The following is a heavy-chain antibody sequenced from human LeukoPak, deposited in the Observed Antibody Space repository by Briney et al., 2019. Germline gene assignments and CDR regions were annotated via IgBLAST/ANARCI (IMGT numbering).Heavy chain of an antibody. CDR2: IYYSGST. CDR3: ARQWEYFDY. D-gene: IGHD1-26*01. CDR1: GGSISSYY. Sequence: TSETLSLTCTVSGGSISSYYWSWIRQPPGKGLEWIGYIYYSGSTNYNPSLKSRVTISVDTPKNQFSLKLSSVTAADTAVYYCARQWEYFDYWGQGTLVTVSS. V-gene: IGHV4-59*08. J-gene: IGHJ4*02.